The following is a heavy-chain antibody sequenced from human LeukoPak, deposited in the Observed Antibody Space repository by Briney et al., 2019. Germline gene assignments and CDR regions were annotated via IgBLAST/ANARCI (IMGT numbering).Heavy chain of an antibody. Sequence: GGSLRLSCAASGFTVSSNYMSWVRQAPGKGLEWVSVIYSGGSTYYADSVKGRFTISRDNSKNTLYLQMNSLRAEDTAAYYCAKDSPDIVVVPAATFDYWGQGTLVTVSS. CDR1: GFTVSSNY. CDR3: AKDSPDIVVVPAATFDY. V-gene: IGHV3-66*01. CDR2: IYSGGST. J-gene: IGHJ4*02. D-gene: IGHD2-2*01.